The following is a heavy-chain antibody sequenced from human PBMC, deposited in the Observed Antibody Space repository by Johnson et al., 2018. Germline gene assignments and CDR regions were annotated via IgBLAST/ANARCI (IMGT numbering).Heavy chain of an antibody. V-gene: IGHV3-15*01. CDR3: TSSSGYYGGFDI. Sequence: VQLVESGGGLVKPGGSLRLSCAASRFTFSNAWMSWVRQAPGKGLEWVGRIISKPDGGTTDYAAPVKCRFTISRDDSKATLYLQMNSLKTDDTAMYYCTSSSGYYGGFDIWGQGTMVTGSS. CDR1: RFTFSNAW. J-gene: IGHJ3*02. D-gene: IGHD3-22*01. CDR2: IISKPDGGTT.